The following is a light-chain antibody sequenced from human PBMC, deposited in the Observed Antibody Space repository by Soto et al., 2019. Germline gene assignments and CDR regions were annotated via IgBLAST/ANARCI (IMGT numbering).Light chain of an antibody. V-gene: IGKV1-33*01. CDR1: QDIRGY. J-gene: IGKJ5*01. Sequence: DIQMTQSPSSLSASVGDRVTITCQASQDIRGYLNWYQQKPGKPPKLLIYDATNFETGVSKRFSGSGSGTHFTLTILSLQPDDIGTFYCRQYEAFPITFGHGTRVDIK. CDR2: DAT. CDR3: RQYEAFPIT.